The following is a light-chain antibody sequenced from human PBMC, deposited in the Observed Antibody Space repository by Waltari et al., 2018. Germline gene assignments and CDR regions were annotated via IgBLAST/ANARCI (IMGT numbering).Light chain of an antibody. CDR1: QSVSGA. CDR3: QHYVSLPVT. J-gene: IGKJ1*01. Sequence: EVVLTQSPGTLSLSPGERATLSCRASQSVSGALAWYQQNPCQAPRLLIYGASNRATGIPDRFSGSGSGTDFSLIISRLEPEDFAVYYCQHYVSLPVTFGQGTKVEIK. CDR2: GAS. V-gene: IGKV3-20*01.